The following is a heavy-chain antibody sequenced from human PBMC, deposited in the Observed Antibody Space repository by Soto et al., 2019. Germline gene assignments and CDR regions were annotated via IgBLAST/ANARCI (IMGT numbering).Heavy chain of an antibody. Sequence: QVQLVQSGAEVKKPGSSVKVSCKASGGTFSSYAISWVRQAPGQGLEWMGGIIPIFGTANYAQKFQGRVTITADESTSTAYMELSSLRSEDTAVYYCARLYYYDSSGYYPSRHFDYWGQGTLVTVSS. D-gene: IGHD3-22*01. CDR3: ARLYYYDSSGYYPSRHFDY. CDR1: GGTFSSYA. J-gene: IGHJ4*02. V-gene: IGHV1-69*01. CDR2: IIPIFGTA.